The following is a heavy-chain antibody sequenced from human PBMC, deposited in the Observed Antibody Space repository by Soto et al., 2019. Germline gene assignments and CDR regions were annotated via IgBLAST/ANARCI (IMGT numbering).Heavy chain of an antibody. V-gene: IGHV3-48*03. D-gene: IGHD3-10*01. CDR2: IDGSGTTK. CDR1: GFTFNDFE. CDR3: ARRFGRFNY. J-gene: IGHJ4*01. Sequence: PGGSLRLSCGVSGFTFNDFEMNWVRQAPGKGLEWLAYIDGSGTTKKYADSVRGRFTISRDNPNNSLFLQMSSLSAADTAIYYFARRFGRFNYWGHGTLVSVSS.